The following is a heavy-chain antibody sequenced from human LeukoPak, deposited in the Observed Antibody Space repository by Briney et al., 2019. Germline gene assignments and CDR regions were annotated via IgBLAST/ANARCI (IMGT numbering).Heavy chain of an antibody. D-gene: IGHD5-18*01. CDR1: GGTFSSYA. CDR2: IIPILGIA. J-gene: IGHJ4*02. V-gene: IGHV1-69*04. CDR3: ARSDTATLAPYFDY. Sequence: AASVKVSCKASGGTFSSYAISWVRQAPGQGLEWMGRIIPILGIANYAQKFQGRVTITADKSTSTAYMELSSLRSEDTAVYHCARSDTATLAPYFDYWGQGTLVTVSS.